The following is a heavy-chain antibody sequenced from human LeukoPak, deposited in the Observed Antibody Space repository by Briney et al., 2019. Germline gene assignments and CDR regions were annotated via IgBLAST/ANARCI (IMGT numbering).Heavy chain of an antibody. CDR2: IIPILGTA. J-gene: IGHJ3*02. CDR1: GGTFSSYA. CDR3: ELSSSSWYSNDAFDI. V-gene: IGHV1-69*11. Sequence: SVKVSCKASGGTFSSYAISWVRQAPGQGLEWMGRIIPILGTANYAQKFQGRVTITADESTSTAYMELSSLRSEDTAVYYCELSSSSWYSNDAFDIWGQGTMVTVSS. D-gene: IGHD6-13*01.